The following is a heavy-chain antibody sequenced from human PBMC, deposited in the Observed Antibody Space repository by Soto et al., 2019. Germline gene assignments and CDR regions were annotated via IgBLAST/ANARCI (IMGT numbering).Heavy chain of an antibody. CDR2: ISYDGNNK. CDR3: ARDYYRFNSGYGFSMDV. D-gene: IGHD5-12*01. V-gene: IGHV3-30-3*01. CDR1: GFTFSSFA. Sequence: PAVSLRLSCSASGFTFSSFAMHWVRKAPGKGLEWVAVISYDGNNKYYADFVKGRFTISRDNSKNTLYLQMNSLRVEDTAVYYCARDYYRFNSGYGFSMDVWGQGTTVTVSS. J-gene: IGHJ6*02.